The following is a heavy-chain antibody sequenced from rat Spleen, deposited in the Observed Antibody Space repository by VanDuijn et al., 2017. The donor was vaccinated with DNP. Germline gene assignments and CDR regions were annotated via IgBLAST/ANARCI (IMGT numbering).Heavy chain of an antibody. V-gene: IGHV5-19*01. CDR3: AKGPNYGGYSDYFDY. CDR1: GLTFSNYG. D-gene: IGHD1-11*01. J-gene: IGHJ2*01. Sequence: EVQLVESGGGLVQPGRSLKLSCAASGLTFSNYGMHWIRQAPTKGLEWVASISPSGGSTYYRDSVKGRFTISRDNAKSTLYLQMNKLESEDTAIYYCAKGPNYGGYSDYFDYWGQGVMVTVSS. CDR2: ISPSGGST.